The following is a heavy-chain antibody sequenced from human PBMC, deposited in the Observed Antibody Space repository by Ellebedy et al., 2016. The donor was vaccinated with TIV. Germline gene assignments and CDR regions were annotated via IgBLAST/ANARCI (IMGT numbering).Heavy chain of an antibody. CDR3: ARDRGYDTVDY. J-gene: IGHJ4*02. V-gene: IGHV3-7*01. D-gene: IGHD5-12*01. CDR1: EFTFSTYW. CDR2: IKQDGSEK. Sequence: GESLKISCAASEFTFSTYWMNCVRQAPGKGLEWVATIKQDGSEKYYVDSVRGRFTISRDNAKNSLYLQMNSLRAEDTAVYYCARDRGYDTVDYWGQGILVTVSS.